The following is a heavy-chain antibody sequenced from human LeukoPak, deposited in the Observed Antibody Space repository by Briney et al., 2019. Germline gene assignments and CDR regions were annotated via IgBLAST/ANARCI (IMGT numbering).Heavy chain of an antibody. D-gene: IGHD3-22*01. CDR2: INRNGGGT. CDR3: ARTYYYDSSGPVTDY. J-gene: IGHJ4*02. V-gene: IGHV1-2*02. Sequence: ASVKVSCKASGYTFTGYYMHWVRQAPGQVLEWMGWINRNGGGTNYAQKFKGRVTMTRDTYISTAYMELRRLRSDDTAVYYCARTYYYDSSGPVTDYWGQGTLVTVSS. CDR1: GYTFTGYY.